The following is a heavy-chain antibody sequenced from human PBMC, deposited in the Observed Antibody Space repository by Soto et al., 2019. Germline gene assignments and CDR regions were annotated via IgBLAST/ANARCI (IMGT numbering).Heavy chain of an antibody. Sequence: QVQLVQSGTEVKKPGASVKVSCKTSGYSFANQAINWVRQAPGQGLEWVGWNSGRSCNSNYAETVRGRVTMTTDTSTGTAYLELRALTTDDTAVYYCARGYDSSAYFYPLGDGMDVWGQGTTVTVSS. D-gene: IGHD3-22*01. V-gene: IGHV1-18*01. CDR3: ARGYDSSAYFYPLGDGMDV. CDR1: GYSFANQA. J-gene: IGHJ6*01. CDR2: NSGRSCNS.